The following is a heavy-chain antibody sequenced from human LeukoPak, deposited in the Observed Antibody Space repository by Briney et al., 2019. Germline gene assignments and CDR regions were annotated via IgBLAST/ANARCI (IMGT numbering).Heavy chain of an antibody. CDR3: AREGSSAITTNWFDP. CDR1: GYTFTGYY. V-gene: IGHV1-2*02. CDR2: INPDSGAT. J-gene: IGHJ5*02. D-gene: IGHD5-12*01. Sequence: GASVKVSCKASGYTFTGYYMHWVRQAPGQGLEWMGWINPDSGATDYAQKFQGRVTMTRDTSITTAYMELNRLTSDDTAVYYCAREGSSAITTNWFDPWGQGTLVAVSS.